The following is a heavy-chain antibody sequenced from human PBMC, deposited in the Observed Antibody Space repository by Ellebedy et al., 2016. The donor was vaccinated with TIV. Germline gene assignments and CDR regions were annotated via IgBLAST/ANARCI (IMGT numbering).Heavy chain of an antibody. V-gene: IGHV4-59*12. Sequence: MPSETLSLTCTVSGASINSYWNWIRQPPGRGLEYIGYVYYSGKTNYSPSLKDRVTISLDTSKSQFSLKLSSVTAADTAVYYCARAPTDTSTNRENWFDPWGQGTLVTVSS. J-gene: IGHJ5*02. CDR2: VYYSGKT. D-gene: IGHD2-2*01. CDR3: ARAPTDTSTNRENWFDP. CDR1: GASINSY.